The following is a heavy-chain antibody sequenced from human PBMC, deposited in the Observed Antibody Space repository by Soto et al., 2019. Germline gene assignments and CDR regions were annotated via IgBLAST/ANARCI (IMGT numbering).Heavy chain of an antibody. V-gene: IGHV4-34*01. J-gene: IGHJ4*02. Sequence: SETLSLTCALYGGSFDGYYWSWIRQSPGKGLEWIGEIHHSGSTKYNPSLKGRVSLSVDTSTKQFSLKLTSVTAADRGVYYCARGVDSWSGYLFWGQGTPVTVS. CDR2: IHHSGST. CDR3: ARGVDSWSGYLF. CDR1: GGSFDGYY. D-gene: IGHD3-3*01.